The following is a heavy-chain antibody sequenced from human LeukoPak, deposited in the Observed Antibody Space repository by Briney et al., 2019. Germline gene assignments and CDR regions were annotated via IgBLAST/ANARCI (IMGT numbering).Heavy chain of an antibody. D-gene: IGHD5-18*01. CDR2: ISYDGSNK. CDR1: GFTFSSYA. J-gene: IGHJ3*02. Sequence: SGRSLRLSCAASGFTFSSYAMHWVRQAPGKGLEWVAVISYDGSNKYYADSVKGRFTISRDNSKKTLYLQMNRQRAEVTAVYYCARKKAGDGYGDAFDIWGQGTMVTVSS. CDR3: ARKKAGDGYGDAFDI. V-gene: IGHV3-30-3*01.